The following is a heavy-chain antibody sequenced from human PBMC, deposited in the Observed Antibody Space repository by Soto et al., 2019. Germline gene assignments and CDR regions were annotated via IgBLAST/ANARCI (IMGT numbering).Heavy chain of an antibody. CDR1: GYTFNRYY. CDR2: ISPHTGGT. V-gene: IGHV1-2*02. D-gene: IGHD6-19*01. CDR3: ARDEREQWLVGGYYYYYGMDV. Sequence: GASVKVSCKASGYTFNRYYMHWVRQAPGPGLEWMGWISPHTGGTTYAQKFQGRVTMTRDTSVSTAFMELSRLRSDDTAVYYCARDEREQWLVGGYYYYYGMDVWGQGTTVTVSS. J-gene: IGHJ6*02.